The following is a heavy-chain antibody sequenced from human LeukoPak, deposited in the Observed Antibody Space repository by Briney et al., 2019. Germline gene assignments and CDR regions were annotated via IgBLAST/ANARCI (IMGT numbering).Heavy chain of an antibody. J-gene: IGHJ6*03. CDR2: IYHSGST. CDR3: ARQYCSGGSCYYYYYYMDV. CDR1: GYSISSGYY. D-gene: IGHD2-15*01. V-gene: IGHV4-38-2*01. Sequence: SETLSLACAVSGYSISSGYYWGWIRQPPGKGLEWIWSIYHSGSTYYNPSLKSRVTISVDTSKNQFSLKLSSVTAADTAVYYCARQYCSGGSCYYYYYYMDVWGKGTTVTVSS.